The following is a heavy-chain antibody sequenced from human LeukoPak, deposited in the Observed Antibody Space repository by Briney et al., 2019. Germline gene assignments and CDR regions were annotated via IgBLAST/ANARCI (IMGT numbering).Heavy chain of an antibody. J-gene: IGHJ4*02. V-gene: IGHV1-69*13. Sequence: GASVKVSCKASGGTFSSYAISWVRQAPGQGLEWMGGIIPIFGTANYAQKFQGRVTITADESTSTAYMELSSLRSEDTAVYYCARGVVVAATFVEWFDYWGQGTLVTVSS. CDR1: GGTFSSYA. CDR2: IIPIFGTA. CDR3: ARGVVVAATFVEWFDY. D-gene: IGHD2-15*01.